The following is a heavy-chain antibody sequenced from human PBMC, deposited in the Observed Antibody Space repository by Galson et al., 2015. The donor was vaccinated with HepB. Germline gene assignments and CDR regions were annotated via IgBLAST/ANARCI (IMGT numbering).Heavy chain of an antibody. V-gene: IGHV3-53*01. J-gene: IGHJ6*02. CDR2: IYSGGST. Sequence: SLRLSCAASGFTFSGNYMSWVRQAPGKGLEWVSVIYSGGSTYYADSVKGRFTISRNNSKNTLCLQMNSLRAEDTAVYYCARDLGYSYGTLFDYGMDVWGQGTTVTVSS. D-gene: IGHD5-18*01. CDR3: ARDLGYSYGTLFDYGMDV. CDR1: GFTFSGNY.